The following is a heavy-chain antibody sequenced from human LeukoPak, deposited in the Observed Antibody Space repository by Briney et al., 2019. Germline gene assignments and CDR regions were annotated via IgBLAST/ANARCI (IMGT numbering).Heavy chain of an antibody. Sequence: GGSLRLSCAASGFTFNSYGMHWVRQSPGKGLEWVAFIRYDGSNEYYADSVKGRFTLSRDTSKNTLYLQMNSLRAEDTAVYYCAKASYCGGDCYSRFGSWGQGTLVTVSS. CDR2: IRYDGSNE. CDR3: AKASYCGGDCYSRFGS. D-gene: IGHD2-21*02. V-gene: IGHV3-30*02. CDR1: GFTFNSYG. J-gene: IGHJ4*02.